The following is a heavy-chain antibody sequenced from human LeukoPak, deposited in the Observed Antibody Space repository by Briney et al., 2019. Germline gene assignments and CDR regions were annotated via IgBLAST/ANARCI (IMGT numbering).Heavy chain of an antibody. Sequence: ASVKVSCKASGYTFTSYDINWVRQATGQGLEWMGWMNPNSGNTGYAQKFQGRVTMTRNTSISTAYMELSSLRSEDTAVYYCARWLLGTAMVLFDYWGQGTLVTVSS. V-gene: IGHV1-8*01. J-gene: IGHJ4*02. CDR3: ARWLLGTAMVLFDY. D-gene: IGHD5-18*01. CDR1: GYTFTSYD. CDR2: MNPNSGNT.